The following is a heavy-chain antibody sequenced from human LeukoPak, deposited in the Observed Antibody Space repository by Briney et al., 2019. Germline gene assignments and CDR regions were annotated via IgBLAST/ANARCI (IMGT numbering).Heavy chain of an antibody. Sequence: SQTLSLTCSLSGDSLSSNSAAWDWLRQSPSSGLEWLGRTDYKSKWYNEYAASVKSRIAVKSDTSKNQFSLQLNSVTSEDTAVYYCASTRGPIDHWGQGTLVTVSS. V-gene: IGHV6-1*01. CDR1: GDSLSSNSAA. CDR2: TDYKSKWYN. D-gene: IGHD2-8*02. J-gene: IGHJ5*02. CDR3: ASTRGPIDH.